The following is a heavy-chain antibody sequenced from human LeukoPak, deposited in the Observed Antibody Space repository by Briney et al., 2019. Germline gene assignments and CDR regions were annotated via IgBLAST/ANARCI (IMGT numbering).Heavy chain of an antibody. CDR1: GGSFRGYY. D-gene: IGHD2-15*01. Sequence: PSETLSLTCAVYGGSFRGYYWSWIRQPPGKGLEWIGEINHSGSTNYNPSLKSRVTISVDTSKNQFSLKLSSVTAADTAVYDCARGPYCSGGSCSVAFDYWGQGTLVTVSS. CDR2: INHSGST. CDR3: ARGPYCSGGSCSVAFDY. V-gene: IGHV4-34*01. J-gene: IGHJ4*02.